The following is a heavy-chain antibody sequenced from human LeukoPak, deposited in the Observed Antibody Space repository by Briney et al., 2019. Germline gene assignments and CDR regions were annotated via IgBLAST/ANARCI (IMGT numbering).Heavy chain of an antibody. CDR1: GVSISSGNYY. J-gene: IGHJ6*02. CDR2: IYTSGST. V-gene: IGHV4-61*02. D-gene: IGHD2-2*01. Sequence: SETLSLTCTVSGVSISSGNYYWSWIRQPAGKGLEWIGRIYTSGSTNYNPSLKSRVTISVDTSKNQFSLKLSSVTAADTAVYYCARTVVVPAAIYYYYYGMDVWGQGTTVTVSS. CDR3: ARTVVVPAAIYYYYYGMDV.